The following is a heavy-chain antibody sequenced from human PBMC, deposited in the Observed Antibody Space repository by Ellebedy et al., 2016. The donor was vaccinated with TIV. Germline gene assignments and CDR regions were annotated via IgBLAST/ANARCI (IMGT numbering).Heavy chain of an antibody. J-gene: IGHJ6*02. CDR1: GFTFGDYA. CDR3: TRDNRAPYGIDV. V-gene: IGHV3-49*03. CDR2: VRTKAYGETT. Sequence: GESLKISCTASGFTFGDYAMIWFRQAPGKGLEWVGFVRTKAYGETTEYAASVKGRFTISRDDYKTIASLQMNSLKTEDTDVYYCTRDNRAPYGIDVWGQGTTVTVSS.